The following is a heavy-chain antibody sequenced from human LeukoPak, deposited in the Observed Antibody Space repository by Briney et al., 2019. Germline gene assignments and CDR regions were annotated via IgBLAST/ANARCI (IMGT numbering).Heavy chain of an antibody. J-gene: IGHJ4*02. V-gene: IGHV3-48*03. CDR3: ARGVRQWLLTYYFDY. Sequence: GGSLRLSCAASGFNFSTYAMNWVRQAPGKGLEWVSYISSSGSTIYYADSVKGRFTISRDNAKNSLYLQMNSLRAEDTAVYYCARGVRQWLLTYYFDYWGQGTLVTVSS. CDR2: ISSSGSTI. D-gene: IGHD6-19*01. CDR1: GFNFSTYA.